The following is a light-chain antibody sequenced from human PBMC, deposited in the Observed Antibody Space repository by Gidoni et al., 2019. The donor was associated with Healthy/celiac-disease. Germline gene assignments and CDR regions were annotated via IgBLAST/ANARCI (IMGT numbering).Light chain of an antibody. CDR1: QSVSSSY. CDR2: VAS. J-gene: IGKJ3*01. Sequence: EIVLTQSPGTLSLSPGERATLSCRASQSVSSSYLTWYQQNPGQAPRLLIYVASSRATGIPDRCSGSGSGTDFTLTISRLEPEDFAVYYCQQFGTFGPGTKVDIK. CDR3: QQFGT. V-gene: IGKV3-20*01.